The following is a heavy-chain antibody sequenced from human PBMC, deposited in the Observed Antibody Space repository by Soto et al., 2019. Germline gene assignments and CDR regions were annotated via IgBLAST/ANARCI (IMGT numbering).Heavy chain of an antibody. J-gene: IGHJ6*02. D-gene: IGHD4-17*01. Sequence: GESLKISCKGSGYSFTSYWISWVRQMPVKGLEWMGRIDPSDSYTNYSPSFQGHVTISADKSISTAYLQWSSLKASDTAMYYCARLRGDYDYYYYGMDVWGQGTTVTVSS. CDR3: ARLRGDYDYYYYGMDV. CDR2: IDPSDSYT. V-gene: IGHV5-10-1*01. CDR1: GYSFTSYW.